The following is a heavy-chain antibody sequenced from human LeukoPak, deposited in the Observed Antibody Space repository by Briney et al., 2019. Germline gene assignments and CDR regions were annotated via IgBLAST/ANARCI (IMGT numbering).Heavy chain of an antibody. V-gene: IGHV1-69*05. CDR2: IIPIFGTA. Sequence: SVKVSCKASGGTFSSYAISWVRQAPGQGLEWMGGIIPIFGTANYAQKFQGRVTITTDESTSTAYMELSSLRSEDTAVYYCARGTTVVTTSFDYWGQGTLVTVSS. D-gene: IGHD4-23*01. J-gene: IGHJ4*02. CDR1: GGTFSSYA. CDR3: ARGTTVVTTSFDY.